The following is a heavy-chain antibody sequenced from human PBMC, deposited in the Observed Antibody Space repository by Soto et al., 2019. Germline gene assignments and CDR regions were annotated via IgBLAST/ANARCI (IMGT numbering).Heavy chain of an antibody. V-gene: IGHV4-34*01. CDR1: GGSFSAYY. Sequence: SSETLSLTCAVYGGSFSAYYWSWIRQSPGKGLEWIGEIHHSGSTNYKPSLKSRVTISVDTSKNQFSLELRSVTAADTAVYYCASYGSGSYYNGYSFDYWGQGTLVTVSS. CDR3: ASYGSGSYYNGYSFDY. D-gene: IGHD3-10*01. CDR2: IHHSGST. J-gene: IGHJ4*02.